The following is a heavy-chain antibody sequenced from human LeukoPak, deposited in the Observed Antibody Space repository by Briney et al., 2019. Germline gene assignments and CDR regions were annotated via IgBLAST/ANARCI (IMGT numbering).Heavy chain of an antibody. CDR1: GGSISSYY. CDR3: ARVGVDYSGNIIKYYFDY. V-gene: IGHV4-59*01. CDR2: VYYSGTT. D-gene: IGHD4-23*01. Sequence: SETLSLTCTVSGGSISSYYWSWIRQPPGKGLEWIGYVYYSGTTNYNPSLKSRVIISVDTSKNQFSLKLSPVIAADTAVYYCARVGVDYSGNIIKYYFDYSGQGTLVTVSS. J-gene: IGHJ4*02.